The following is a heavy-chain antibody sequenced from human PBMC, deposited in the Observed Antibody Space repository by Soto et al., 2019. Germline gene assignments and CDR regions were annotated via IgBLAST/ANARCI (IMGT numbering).Heavy chain of an antibody. J-gene: IGHJ4*02. V-gene: IGHV1-18*01. CDR2: ISAYNGNT. CDR3: AREVDFDSSGYYPDY. Sequence: SVKASCKASGYRYTSCARRWVQHAPGQGLEWMGWISAYNGNTNYPQKLQGRVTMTTDTSTSTAYMELRSLRSDDTAVYYCAREVDFDSSGYYPDYWGQGTLVTVSS. CDR1: GYRYTSCA. D-gene: IGHD3-22*01.